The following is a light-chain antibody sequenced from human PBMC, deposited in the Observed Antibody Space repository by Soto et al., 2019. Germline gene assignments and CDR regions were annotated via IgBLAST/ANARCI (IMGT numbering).Light chain of an antibody. V-gene: IGLV7-46*01. J-gene: IGLJ1*01. CDR3: LLSYSGRLYV. CDR1: TGPVTNGHF. Sequence: QAVVTQEPALTVSPGGTVTLTCGSSTGPVTNGHFPYWFQQKPGQAPRPLIYDTDTKHSWTPARFSGSLLGDKAALTLSGARPEDEADYYCLLSYSGRLYVFGPGTKLTVL. CDR2: DTD.